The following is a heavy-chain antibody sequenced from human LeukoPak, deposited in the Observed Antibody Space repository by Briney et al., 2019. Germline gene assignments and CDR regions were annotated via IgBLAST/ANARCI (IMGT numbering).Heavy chain of an antibody. Sequence: PGGSLRLSCAASGFTFSSYGMHWVRQAPGKGLGWVAFTRYDGSDKYYVDSVKGRFTISRDNSKNTLYLQMNSLRAEDTAMYFCAKDRHVWGYSYGQTFDYWGQGTLVIVSS. CDR3: AKDRHVWGYSYGQTFDY. CDR1: GFTFSSYG. J-gene: IGHJ4*02. V-gene: IGHV3-30*02. CDR2: TRYDGSDK. D-gene: IGHD5-18*01.